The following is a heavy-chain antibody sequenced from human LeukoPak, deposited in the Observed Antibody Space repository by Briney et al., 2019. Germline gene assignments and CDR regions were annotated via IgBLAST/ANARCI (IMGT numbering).Heavy chain of an antibody. CDR1: GGSISAYY. J-gene: IGHJ4*02. CDR2: IYSSGDT. V-gene: IGHV4-4*07. CDR3: ARGSDIPGTTSIFDS. Sequence: SETLSLTCTVSGGSISAYYWSWIRQPAGKGLEWLGRIYSSGDTNYDPSLKSRVTMSVDTSKNQFSLKLSSVTAADTAVYYCARGSDIPGTTSIFDSWGQGTLATVSS. D-gene: IGHD1-20*01.